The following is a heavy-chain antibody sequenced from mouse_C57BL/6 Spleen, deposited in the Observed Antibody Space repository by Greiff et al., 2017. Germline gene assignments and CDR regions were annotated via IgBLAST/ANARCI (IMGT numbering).Heavy chain of an antibody. CDR2: ISSGGDYI. D-gene: IGHD2-2*01. Sequence: EVMLVESGEGLVKPGGSLKLSCAASGFTFSSYAMSWVRQTPEKRLEWVAYISSGGDYIYYADTVKGRFTISRDNARNTLYLQMSSLKSEDTAMYYCTRGGGYGYYAMDYWGQGTSVTVSS. J-gene: IGHJ4*01. V-gene: IGHV5-9-1*02. CDR1: GFTFSSYA. CDR3: TRGGGYGYYAMDY.